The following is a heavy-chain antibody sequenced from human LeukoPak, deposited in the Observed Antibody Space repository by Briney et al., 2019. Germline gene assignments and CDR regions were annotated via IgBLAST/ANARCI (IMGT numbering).Heavy chain of an antibody. V-gene: IGHV1-69*04. CDR3: ALPLEADLLLPRVGYYFDY. CDR2: IIPILGIA. Sequence: VASVKVSCKASGGTFSSYAISWVRQAPGQGLEWMGRIIPILGIANYAQKFQGRVTITADKSTSTAYMELSSLRSEDTAVYYCALPLEADLLLPRVGYYFDYWGQGTLVTVSS. D-gene: IGHD2-15*01. CDR1: GGTFSSYA. J-gene: IGHJ4*02.